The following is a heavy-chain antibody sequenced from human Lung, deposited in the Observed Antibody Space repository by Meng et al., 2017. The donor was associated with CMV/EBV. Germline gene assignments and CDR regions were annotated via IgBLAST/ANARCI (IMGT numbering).Heavy chain of an antibody. V-gene: IGHV1-2*02. CDR3: ARVYYDTSGSSHYFDG. Sequence: ASXXVSXKASGYTFTGYYMHWVRQAPGQGLEWMGWINPYTGGTNYPQKFQGRVTITRDTSISTAYMDLSRLRSDDTAVYYCARVYYDTSGSSHYFDGGGQG. J-gene: IGHJ4*02. D-gene: IGHD3-22*01. CDR2: INPYTGGT. CDR1: GYTFTGYY.